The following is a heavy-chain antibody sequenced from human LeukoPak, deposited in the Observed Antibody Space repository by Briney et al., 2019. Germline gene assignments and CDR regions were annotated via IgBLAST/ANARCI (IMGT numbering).Heavy chain of an antibody. CDR2: INHSGST. V-gene: IGHV4-34*01. CDR3: ARETPGAGHFDY. CDR1: GGTFSGYY. J-gene: IGHJ4*02. D-gene: IGHD7-27*01. Sequence: SETLSLTCAVYGGTFSGYYWSWIRQPPGKGLEWIGEINHSGSTNYNPSLKSRVTISVDTSKNQFSLKLTAVTAADTAVYYCARETPGAGHFDYWGQGTLVTVSS.